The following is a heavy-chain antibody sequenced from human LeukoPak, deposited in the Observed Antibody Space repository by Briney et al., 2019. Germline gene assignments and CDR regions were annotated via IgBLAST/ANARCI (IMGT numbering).Heavy chain of an antibody. V-gene: IGHV4-59*08. CDR3: ARQGIDAFDI. Sequence: SETLSLTCTVSGGSISSHYWSWIRQPPGKGLEWIAYIYYTGTSNYNPSLKSRVTISVDTSKNQISLRLSSVTAADTAVYYCARQGIDAFDIWGQGTLVTVSS. J-gene: IGHJ3*02. CDR2: IYYTGTS. CDR1: GGSISSHY.